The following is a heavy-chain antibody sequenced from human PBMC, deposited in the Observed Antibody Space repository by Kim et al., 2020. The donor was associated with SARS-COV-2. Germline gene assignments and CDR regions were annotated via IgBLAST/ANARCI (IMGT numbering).Heavy chain of an antibody. J-gene: IGHJ1*01. CDR3: ARVPRARKEYFQP. Sequence: YNPDLKSRVTISVDTSKNQFSRKLSSVTAADTAVYYCARVPRARKEYFQPWGQGTLVTVSS. V-gene: IGHV4-31*02.